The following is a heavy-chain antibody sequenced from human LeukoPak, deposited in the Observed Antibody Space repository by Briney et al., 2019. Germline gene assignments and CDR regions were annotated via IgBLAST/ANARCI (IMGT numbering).Heavy chain of an antibody. J-gene: IGHJ4*02. CDR3: ASGSSYY. D-gene: IGHD6-6*01. CDR1: GFTFSSYA. Sequence: PGGSLRLSCAASGFTFSSYAMHWVRQAPGKGLEWVAVISYDGSNKYYADSVKGRFTISRDNSKNTLYLQMNSLRAEDTAVYYCASGSSYYWGQGTLVTVSS. V-gene: IGHV3-30*04. CDR2: ISYDGSNK.